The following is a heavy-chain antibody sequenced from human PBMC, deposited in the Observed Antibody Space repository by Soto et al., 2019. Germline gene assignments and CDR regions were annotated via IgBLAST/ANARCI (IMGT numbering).Heavy chain of an antibody. CDR2: ISYSGTT. D-gene: IGHD1-1*01. Sequence: SETLSLTCTVSDGSLSSYYWSWIRRPPGMGLEWIASISYSGTTNYNSSLKSRVTISIDTSKNQFSLKFNSVTAADTAVYYCAREAYNFGPFDYWGQGALVTAPQ. V-gene: IGHV4-59*01. CDR1: DGSLSSYY. CDR3: AREAYNFGPFDY. J-gene: IGHJ4*02.